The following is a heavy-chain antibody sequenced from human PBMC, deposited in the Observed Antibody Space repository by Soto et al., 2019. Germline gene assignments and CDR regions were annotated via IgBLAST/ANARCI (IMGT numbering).Heavy chain of an antibody. D-gene: IGHD2-15*01. CDR2: ISSSSSYI. J-gene: IGHJ4*02. Sequence: EVQLVESGGGLVQPGGSLRLSCAASGFTFSSYSMNWVRQAPGKGLEWVSSISSSSSYIYYADSVKGRFTISRDNAKNSLHLQMNSLRAEDTAVYYCAREGGYCSGGSCYSLVDYWGQGTLVTVSS. CDR3: AREGGYCSGGSCYSLVDY. V-gene: IGHV3-21*01. CDR1: GFTFSSYS.